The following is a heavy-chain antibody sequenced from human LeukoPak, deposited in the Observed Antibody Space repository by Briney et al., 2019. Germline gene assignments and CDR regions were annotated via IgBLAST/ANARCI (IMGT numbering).Heavy chain of an antibody. D-gene: IGHD1-1*01. CDR3: AKNGRPPVYYYYGMDV. CDR2: IYSGGST. V-gene: IGHV3-66*01. J-gene: IGHJ6*02. CDR1: GFIVSSNY. Sequence: GGSLRLSCAASGFIVSSNYMSWVRQAPGKGLEWVSVIYSGGSTYYADSVKGRFTISRDNSKNTLYLQMNSLRAEDTAVYYCAKNGRPPVYYYYGMDVWGQGTTVTVSS.